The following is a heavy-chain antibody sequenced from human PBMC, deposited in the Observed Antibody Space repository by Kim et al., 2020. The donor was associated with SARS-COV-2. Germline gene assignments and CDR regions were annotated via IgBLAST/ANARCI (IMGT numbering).Heavy chain of an antibody. J-gene: IGHJ5*02. D-gene: IGHD3-3*01. CDR3: ARAMPDFWGFLGFDP. CDR2: IYYSGTT. CDR1: GGSISSYY. Sequence: SETLSLTCTVSGGSISSYYWSWIRQPPGKGLEWIGYIYYSGTTNYNPSLKSRVTITVDTSKNQFSLKLTSVTAADTAAYYCARAMPDFWGFLGFDPWGPG. V-gene: IGHV4-59*13.